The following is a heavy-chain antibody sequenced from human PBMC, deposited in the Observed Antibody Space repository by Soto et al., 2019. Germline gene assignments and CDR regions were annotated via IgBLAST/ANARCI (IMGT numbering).Heavy chain of an antibody. V-gene: IGHV1-69*13. J-gene: IGHJ5*01. Sequence: SVKVSCKASGGTFSSYAISWVRQAPGQGLEWMGGIIPIFGTANYAQKFQGRVTITADESTSTAYMELSSLRSEDTAVYYCARDFTYYDILTGFLPKGFPNNWFDFWGQGPFVTV. CDR3: ARDFTYYDILTGFLPKGFPNNWFDF. CDR1: GGTFSSYA. D-gene: IGHD3-9*01. CDR2: IIPIFGTA.